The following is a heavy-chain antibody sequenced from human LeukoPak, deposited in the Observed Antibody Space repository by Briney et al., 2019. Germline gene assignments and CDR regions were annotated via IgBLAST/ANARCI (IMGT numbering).Heavy chain of an antibody. CDR3: ARESSRDGYNFRRFDY. Sequence: SVKVSCKASGGTFSSYAISWVRQAPGQGLEWMGRIIPIFGTANYAQKFQGRVTITTDESTSTAHMELSSLRSEDTAVYYCARESSRDGYNFRRFDYWGQGTLVTVSS. CDR1: GGTFSSYA. D-gene: IGHD5-24*01. CDR2: IIPIFGTA. V-gene: IGHV1-69*05. J-gene: IGHJ4*02.